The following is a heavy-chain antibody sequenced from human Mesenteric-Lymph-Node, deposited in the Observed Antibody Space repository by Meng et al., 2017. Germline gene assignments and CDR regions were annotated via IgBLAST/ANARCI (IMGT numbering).Heavy chain of an antibody. CDR1: GFTFSSHW. CDR2: INRDGSIT. J-gene: IGHJ4*02. V-gene: IGHV3-74*01. Sequence: GQRVDSGRGIVHPGGSLKPSCAASGFTFSSHWMLGVRQAPGKGLVWVSRINRDGSITGYADSVKGRFTISRDNAKNTVYLQMNSLRAEDTAVYYCARDLPVPHDNGDKADYWGQGTLVTVSS. CDR3: ARDLPVPHDNGDKADY. D-gene: IGHD4-17*01.